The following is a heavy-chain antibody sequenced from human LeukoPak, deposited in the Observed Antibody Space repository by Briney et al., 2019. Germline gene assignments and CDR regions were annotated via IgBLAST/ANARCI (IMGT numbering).Heavy chain of an antibody. CDR1: GHTLSRYN. CDR2: ISSSSAYI. J-gene: IGHJ4*02. Sequence: GGSLRLSCALSGHTLSRYNMSWVRQAPGKGVGWVSSISSSSAYIHDACSVKGRFTISRDSASNSLYLQMNSLRAEDTAVYYCARVGVVGAYSSDYWGQGTLVTVSS. CDR3: ARVGVVGAYSSDY. V-gene: IGHV3-21*04. D-gene: IGHD4-17*01.